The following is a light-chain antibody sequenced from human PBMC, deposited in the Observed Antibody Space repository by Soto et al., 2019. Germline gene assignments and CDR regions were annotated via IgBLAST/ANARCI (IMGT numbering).Light chain of an antibody. Sequence: DIPMTQSPSSLSASVGDRVTITCRASQSISSYLNWYQQKPGKAPKLLIYTTSNLQSGVPSRFSGRGSGTDFTLTISRLQPEDFATYYCQQSYSTPWTFGQGTKVEIK. CDR1: QSISSY. CDR3: QQSYSTPWT. V-gene: IGKV1-39*01. CDR2: TTS. J-gene: IGKJ1*01.